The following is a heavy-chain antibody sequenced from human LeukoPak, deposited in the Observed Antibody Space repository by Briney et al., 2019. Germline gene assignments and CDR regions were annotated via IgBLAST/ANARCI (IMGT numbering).Heavy chain of an antibody. Sequence: ASVKVSCKASGYTFTGYYMHWVRQAPGQGLEWMGWINPNSGGTNYAQKFQGRVTMTRDTSISTAYTELSRLRSDDTAVYYCARAGIVGAKFNWFDPWGQGTLVTVSS. D-gene: IGHD1-26*01. J-gene: IGHJ5*02. CDR3: ARAGIVGAKFNWFDP. CDR2: INPNSGGT. CDR1: GYTFTGYY. V-gene: IGHV1-2*02.